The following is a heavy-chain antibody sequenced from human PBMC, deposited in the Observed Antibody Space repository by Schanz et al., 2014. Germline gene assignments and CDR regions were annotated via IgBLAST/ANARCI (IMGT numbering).Heavy chain of an antibody. D-gene: IGHD3-10*01. CDR1: GFTFSSYA. Sequence: EVQLLESGGGLVQPGGSLRLSCTASGFTFSSYAMSWVRQAPGKGLEWVSAISGSGGSTYYANSVKGRFGISRDNSENTLYLRVSSLRVEDTAVYYCAKDPRGDKNDRAYYFDYWGQGTLVSVSS. CDR2: ISGSGGST. J-gene: IGHJ4*02. CDR3: AKDPRGDKNDRAYYFDY. V-gene: IGHV3-23*01.